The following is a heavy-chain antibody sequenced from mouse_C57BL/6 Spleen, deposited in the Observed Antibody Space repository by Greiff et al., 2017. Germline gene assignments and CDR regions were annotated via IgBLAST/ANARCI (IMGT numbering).Heavy chain of an antibody. CDR1: GFTFNTYA. CDR2: IRSKSSNYAT. D-gene: IGHD4-1*01. CDR3: VRDGGPWDPYAMDY. V-gene: IGHV10-3*01. Sequence: VQLQQSGGGLVQPKGSLKLSCAASGFTFNTYAMHWVRQAPGKGLEWVARIRSKSSNYATYYADSVKDRFTISRDDSQSMLYLQMNNLKTEDTAMYYCVRDGGPWDPYAMDYWGQGTSVTVSS. J-gene: IGHJ4*01.